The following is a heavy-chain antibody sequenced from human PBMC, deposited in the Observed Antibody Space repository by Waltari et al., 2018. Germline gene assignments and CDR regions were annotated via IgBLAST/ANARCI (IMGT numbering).Heavy chain of an antibody. CDR2: ISGSGGST. CDR3: AKLLYYDFWSGYYTGNGMDV. V-gene: IGHV3-23*01. Sequence: EVQLLESGGGLVQPGGSLRLSCAASGFTFSSYAMSWVRQAPGKGLEWVSAISGSGGSTYYADSVKGRFTISRDNSKNTLYLQMNSLRAEDMAVYYCAKLLYYDFWSGYYTGNGMDVWGQGTTVTVSS. D-gene: IGHD3-3*01. CDR1: GFTFSSYA. J-gene: IGHJ6*02.